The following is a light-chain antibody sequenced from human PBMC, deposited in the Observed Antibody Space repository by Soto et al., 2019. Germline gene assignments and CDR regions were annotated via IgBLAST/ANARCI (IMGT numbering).Light chain of an antibody. CDR2: GAS. CDR3: QQYGTSPRT. J-gene: IGKJ2*01. V-gene: IGKV3-20*01. CDR1: QSLSSNH. Sequence: EIVLTQSPGTLSLSPGERATLSCRASQSLSSNHLAWYQQKPGQAPRLLIYGASSRATGIPDRVSGSGSGTEFTLTINRLEAEDFTVYYCQQYGTSPRTFGPGTKLEIK.